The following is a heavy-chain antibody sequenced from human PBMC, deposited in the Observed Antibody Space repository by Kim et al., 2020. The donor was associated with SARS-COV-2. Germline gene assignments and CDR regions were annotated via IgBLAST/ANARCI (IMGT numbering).Heavy chain of an antibody. D-gene: IGHD2-15*01. V-gene: IGHV4-39*01. CDR2: IYYSGST. CDR3: ARPGCSGGSCYPNWFDP. Sequence: SETLSLTCTVSGGSISSSSYYWGWIRQPPGKGLEWIGSIYYSGSTYYNPSLKSRVTISVDTSKNQFSLKLSSVTAADTAVYYCARPGCSGGSCYPNWFDPWGQGTLVTVSS. CDR1: GGSISSSSYY. J-gene: IGHJ5*02.